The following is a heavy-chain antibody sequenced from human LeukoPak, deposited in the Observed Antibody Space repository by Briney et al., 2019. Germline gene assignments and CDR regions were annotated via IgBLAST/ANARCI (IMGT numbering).Heavy chain of an antibody. CDR3: AKRYDSGTFDY. Sequence: GGSLRLSFAASGFTFSNYVMNWVRQAPGKGLEWDSTISASGGSTYDADSVKGRFPIYRDNSKNTLYLQMNSLRAGDTAVYYCAKRYDSGTFDYWGQGTLATVSS. V-gene: IGHV3-23*01. J-gene: IGHJ4*02. D-gene: IGHD3-10*01. CDR2: ISASGGST. CDR1: GFTFSNYV.